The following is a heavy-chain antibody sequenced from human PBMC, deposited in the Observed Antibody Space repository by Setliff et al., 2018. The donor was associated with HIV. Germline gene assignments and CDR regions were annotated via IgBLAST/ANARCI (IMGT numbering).Heavy chain of an antibody. CDR2: IYYSGST. D-gene: IGHD3-10*01. CDR1: GGSISRSSYY. V-gene: IGHV4-39*01. J-gene: IGHJ4*02. CDR3: AKHAPSGELYYFDH. Sequence: PSETLSLTCTVSGGSISRSSYYWGWIRQPPGKGLEWIGSIYYSGSTYYNPSLMSRVTISVDTSMNQFSLKLGSVTAAYTALDYCAKHAPSGELYYFDHWGQGNLVTVSS.